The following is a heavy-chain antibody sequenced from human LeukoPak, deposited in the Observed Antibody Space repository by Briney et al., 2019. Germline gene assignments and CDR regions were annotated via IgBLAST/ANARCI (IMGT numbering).Heavy chain of an antibody. J-gene: IGHJ4*02. CDR3: ARKETGNYFDF. Sequence: ASVKVSCKTSGYSFTDYYMHWVRQAPGHGLEWMGWINPKTDVTNSAQKFQGRVTMTRDTSISTVYMELFRLTSDDTAVYYCARKETGNYFDFWGQGTLVTVS. V-gene: IGHV1-2*02. CDR1: GYSFTDYY. D-gene: IGHD3-10*01. CDR2: INPKTDVT.